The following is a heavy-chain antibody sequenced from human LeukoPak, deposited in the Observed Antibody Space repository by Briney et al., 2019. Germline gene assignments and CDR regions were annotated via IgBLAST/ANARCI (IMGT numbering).Heavy chain of an antibody. Sequence: GGCLRLSCAASGFTFGNYGMTWVRQIPEKGLEWVSAIRDSGSSTYYADSVKGRYTISRDKSKNTVYLQMNNLRAEDTAVYYCAKYSEMMRASFDYRGQGTLVTVSS. J-gene: IGHJ4*02. CDR2: IRDSGSST. D-gene: IGHD1-26*01. CDR1: GFTFGNYG. V-gene: IGHV3-23*01. CDR3: AKYSEMMRASFDY.